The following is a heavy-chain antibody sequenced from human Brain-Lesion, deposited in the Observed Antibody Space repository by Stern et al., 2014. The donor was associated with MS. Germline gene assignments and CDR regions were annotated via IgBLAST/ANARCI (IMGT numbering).Heavy chain of an antibody. CDR2: IFNSGST. Sequence: VQLVESGPGLVKPSQTLSLSCTVSGGSLSSGGYSWRWIRQPAGKGLEWIGRIFNSGSTSYTPSLKSRVTISIDTSKTQFSLRLNSMTAADTAVYYCARGRVVPGFQYYATDVWGQGTTVIVSS. J-gene: IGHJ6*02. V-gene: IGHV4-61*02. CDR1: GGSLSSGGYS. CDR3: ARGRVVPGFQYYATDV. D-gene: IGHD2-2*01.